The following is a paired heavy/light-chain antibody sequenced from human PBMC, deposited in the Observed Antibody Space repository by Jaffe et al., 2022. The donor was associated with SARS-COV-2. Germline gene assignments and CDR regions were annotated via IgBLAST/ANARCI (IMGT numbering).Heavy chain of an antibody. CDR2: ISYDGSNK. V-gene: IGHV3-30*04. CDR1: GFTFSSYA. D-gene: IGHD2-2*01. J-gene: IGHJ6*03. Sequence: QVQLVESGGGVVQPGRSLRLSCAASGFTFSSYAMHWVRQAPGKGLEWVAVISYDGSNKYYADSVKGRFTISRDNSKNTLYLQMNSLRAEDTAVYYCARDGGDIVVVPAASRGYYYMDVWGKGTTVTVSS. CDR3: ARDGGDIVVVPAASRGYYYMDV.
Light chain of an antibody. Sequence: EIVLTQSPGTLSLSPGERATLSCRASQSVSSSYLAWYQQKPGQAPRLLIYGASSRATGIPDRFSGSGSGTDFTLTISRLEPEDFAVYYCQQYGSSPPHTFGQGTKLEIK. CDR3: QQYGSSPPHT. CDR2: GAS. CDR1: QSVSSSY. J-gene: IGKJ2*01. V-gene: IGKV3-20*01.